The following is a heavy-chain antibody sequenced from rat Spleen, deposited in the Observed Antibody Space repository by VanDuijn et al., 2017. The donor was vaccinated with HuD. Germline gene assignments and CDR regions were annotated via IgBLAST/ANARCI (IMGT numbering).Heavy chain of an antibody. D-gene: IGHD1-1*01. CDR2: IWGDGST. J-gene: IGHJ4*01. CDR3: TRAPGPTVDVMDA. Sequence: QVQLKESGPDLVQPAQTLSLTCTVSGFSLTSYGVSWVRQPPGKGLEWMGGIWGDGSTNYNSALKSRLSISRDTSKSQVFLKMNSLQAEDTAIYFCTRAPGPTVDVMDAWGQGASVTVSS. V-gene: IGHV2-15*01. CDR1: GFSLTSYG.